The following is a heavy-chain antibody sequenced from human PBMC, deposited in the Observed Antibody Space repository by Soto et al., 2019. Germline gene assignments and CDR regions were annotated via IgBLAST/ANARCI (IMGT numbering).Heavy chain of an antibody. D-gene: IGHD5-18*01. CDR3: ARQSGYSYGYLGY. J-gene: IGHJ4*02. V-gene: IGHV4-30-4*01. Sequence: SETLSLTCTVSGGSISSGDYYWSWIRQPPGKGLEWIGYIYYSGSTYYNPSLKSRVTISVDTSKNQFSLKLSSVTAADTAVYYCARQSGYSYGYLGYWGQGXLVTVYS. CDR2: IYYSGST. CDR1: GGSISSGDYY.